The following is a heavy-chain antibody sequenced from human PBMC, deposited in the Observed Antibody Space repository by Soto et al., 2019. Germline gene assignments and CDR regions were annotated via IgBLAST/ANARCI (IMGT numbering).Heavy chain of an antibody. J-gene: IGHJ4*02. CDR2: IHSGGPT. Sequence: PGGSLRLSCAASGFTVSSNYMSWVRQAPGRGLEWVSLIHSGGPTYYADSVKGRFTISRDTSKNTLYLQMNSLRAEDTAVYYCARQADYWGQGTLVTVSS. CDR1: GFTVSSNY. V-gene: IGHV3-66*04. CDR3: ARQADY.